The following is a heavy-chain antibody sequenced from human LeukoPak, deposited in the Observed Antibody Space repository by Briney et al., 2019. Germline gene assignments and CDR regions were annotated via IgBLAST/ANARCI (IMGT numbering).Heavy chain of an antibody. D-gene: IGHD2-15*01. CDR3: ASMGAARHSYYYYYYGMDV. CDR1: GFTVSSNY. CDR2: IYSGGST. Sequence: GGSLRLSCAASGFTVSSNYMSWVRQAPGKGLEWVSVIYSGGSTYYADPVKGRFTISRHNSKNTLYLQMNSLRAEDTAVYYCASMGAARHSYYYYYYGMDVWGQGTTVTVSS. V-gene: IGHV3-53*04. J-gene: IGHJ6*02.